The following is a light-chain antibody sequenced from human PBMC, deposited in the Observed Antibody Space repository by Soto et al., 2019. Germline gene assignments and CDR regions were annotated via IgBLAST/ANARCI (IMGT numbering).Light chain of an antibody. CDR1: QSVRNSY. CDR3: QQYGSSPYT. CDR2: GAS. J-gene: IGKJ2*01. V-gene: IGKV3-20*01. Sequence: EFLLTQSPGTLSLSPGEGATLSCRASQSVRNSYLASYQQKPGQAPRLLIYGASGRATGIPDRFSGSGSGTDFTLTISRLEPEDFAVYYCQQYGSSPYTFGQGTKLEI.